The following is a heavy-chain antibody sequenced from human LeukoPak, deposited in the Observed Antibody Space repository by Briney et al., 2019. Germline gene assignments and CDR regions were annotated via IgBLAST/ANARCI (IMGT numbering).Heavy chain of an antibody. CDR1: GFTFSSYS. D-gene: IGHD6-6*01. Sequence: GGSLRLSCAASGFTFSSYSMNWVRQAPGKGLVWVSRINSDGSSTSYADSVKGRFTISRDNAKNTLYLQMNSLRAEDTAVYYCARLRGIAARVGLDYWGQGTLVTVSS. CDR2: INSDGSST. CDR3: ARLRGIAARVGLDY. J-gene: IGHJ4*02. V-gene: IGHV3-74*01.